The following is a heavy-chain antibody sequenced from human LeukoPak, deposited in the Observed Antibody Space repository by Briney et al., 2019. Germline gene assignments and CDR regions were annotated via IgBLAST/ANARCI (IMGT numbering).Heavy chain of an antibody. J-gene: IGHJ6*03. CDR2: IYYSGSI. CDR1: GGSISSYY. CDR3: ARNLVGASDYYYYMDV. D-gene: IGHD1-26*01. V-gene: IGHV4-59*01. Sequence: SETLSLTCTVSGGSISSYYWSWIRQPPGKGLEWIGYIYYSGSINYNPSLKSRVTISVDTSKNQFSLKLSSVTAADTAVYYCARNLVGASDYYYYMDVWGKGTTVTVSS.